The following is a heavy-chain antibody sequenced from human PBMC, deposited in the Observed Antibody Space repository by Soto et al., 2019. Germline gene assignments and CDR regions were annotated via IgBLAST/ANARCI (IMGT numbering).Heavy chain of an antibody. J-gene: IGHJ4*02. D-gene: IGHD3-10*01. Sequence: TLSLTCAVSGGSISSGGYSWSWIRQPPGKGLEWIGYIYHSGSTYYNPSLKSRVTISVDRSKNQFSLKLSSVTAADTAVYYCARGRYYYGDYWGLGTLVTVSS. V-gene: IGHV4-30-2*01. CDR2: IYHSGST. CDR1: GGSISSGGYS. CDR3: ARGRYYYGDY.